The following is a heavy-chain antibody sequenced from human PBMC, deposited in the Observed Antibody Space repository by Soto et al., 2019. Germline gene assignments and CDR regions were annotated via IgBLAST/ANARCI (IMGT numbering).Heavy chain of an antibody. CDR1: GFTFSSYG. V-gene: IGHV3-30*19. Sequence: QVQLVESGGGVVQPGRSLRLSCAASGFTFSSYGMHWVRLAPGQGLEWVAVISYAGSNKYYADSVKGRFTISRDNSKNSLYLQMNSLRAEDTTVYYCARGAVGAYFDYWGQGTLVTVSS. CDR2: ISYAGSNK. D-gene: IGHD1-26*01. CDR3: ARGAVGAYFDY. J-gene: IGHJ4*02.